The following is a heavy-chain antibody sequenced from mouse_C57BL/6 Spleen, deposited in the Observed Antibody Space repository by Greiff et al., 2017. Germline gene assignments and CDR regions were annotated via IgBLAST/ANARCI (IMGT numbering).Heavy chain of an antibody. Sequence: QVQLQQPGAELVKPGASVKVSCKASGYTFTSYWMHWVKQRPGPGLEWIGRIHPSDSDTNYNQKLKGKATLTVDKSSSTAYMQLSSLTSEDSAVYYWAIEAYYDYDGDAMDYWGQGTAVTVSS. J-gene: IGHJ4*01. CDR2: IHPSDSDT. D-gene: IGHD2-4*01. CDR3: AIEAYYDYDGDAMDY. CDR1: GYTFTSYW. V-gene: IGHV1-74*01.